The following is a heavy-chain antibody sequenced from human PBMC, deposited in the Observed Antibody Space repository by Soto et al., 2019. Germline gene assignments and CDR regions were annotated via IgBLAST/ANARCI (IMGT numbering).Heavy chain of an antibody. CDR1: GGTFSSYA. CDR2: IIPIFGTA. D-gene: IGHD2-2*02. V-gene: IGHV1-69*01. Sequence: QVQLVQSGAEGKKPGSSVKVSCKASGGTFSSYAISWVRQAPGQGLEWMGGIIPIFGTANSAQKFQGRVTITADESTSTAYMELSRLRSEDTAVYYCARLYEYQLLYDFLGWFDPWGQGTLVSVSS. CDR3: ARLYEYQLLYDFLGWFDP. J-gene: IGHJ5*02.